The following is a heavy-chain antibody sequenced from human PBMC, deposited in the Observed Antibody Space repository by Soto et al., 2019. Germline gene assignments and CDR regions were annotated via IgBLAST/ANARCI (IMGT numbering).Heavy chain of an antibody. CDR2: IDPSDSRT. V-gene: IGHV5-10-1*01. CDR1: GYSFPHLW. J-gene: IGHJ5*02. Sequence: RGESLKISCKGSGYSFPHLWSSWVRQMPGKGLEWMGRIDPSDSRTNYSPSFQGHVTMSVDKSINTAYLQWSSLKASDTAMYYCVRLVSQDVDPWGQGTLVTVSS. CDR3: VRLVSQDVDP. D-gene: IGHD6-6*01.